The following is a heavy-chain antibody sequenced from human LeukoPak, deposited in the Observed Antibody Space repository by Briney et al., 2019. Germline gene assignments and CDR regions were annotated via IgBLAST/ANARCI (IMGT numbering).Heavy chain of an antibody. CDR1: GYTLTSYG. V-gene: IGHV1-18*01. CDR3: ARVGVLLWFGELEGMNCFDP. D-gene: IGHD3-10*01. Sequence: ASVKVSCKASGYTLTSYGISWVRQAPGQGLEWMGWISAYHVNTNYAQKLQGRVTMTTDTSTSTAYVELRSLRSVDTAVYCCARVGVLLWFGELEGMNCFDPWGQGTLVTVSS. J-gene: IGHJ5*02. CDR2: ISAYHVNT.